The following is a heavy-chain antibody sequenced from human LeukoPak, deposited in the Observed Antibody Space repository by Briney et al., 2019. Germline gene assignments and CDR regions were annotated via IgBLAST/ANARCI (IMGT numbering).Heavy chain of an antibody. Sequence: SETLSLTCTVSGGSISSGDYYWSWIRQPPGKGLEWIGYIYYSGSTNYNPSLKSRVTISVDTSKNQFSLKLSSVTAADTAVYYCARRRTARGGGAIQLWSYFDYWGQGTLVTVSS. CDR1: GGSISSGDYY. J-gene: IGHJ4*02. D-gene: IGHD5-18*01. CDR3: ARRRTARGGGAIQLWSYFDY. CDR2: IYYSGST. V-gene: IGHV4-61*08.